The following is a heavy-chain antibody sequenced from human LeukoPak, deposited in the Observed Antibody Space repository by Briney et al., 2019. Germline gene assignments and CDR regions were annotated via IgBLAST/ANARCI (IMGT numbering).Heavy chain of an antibody. D-gene: IGHD1-7*01. CDR1: AGSLSGYY. V-gene: IGHV4-34*01. Sequence: QTLSLTCAVYAGSLSGYYWSSIRQTPRKGLEWIVEINHRGRTNYNTSLKSRVTISVDTSKNPFSLKPSSVTDADTAVYYCAKGRGAGYNWNYASYYYYMDVWGKGTTVTVSS. J-gene: IGHJ6*03. CDR3: AKGRGAGYNWNYASYYYYMDV. CDR2: INHRGRT.